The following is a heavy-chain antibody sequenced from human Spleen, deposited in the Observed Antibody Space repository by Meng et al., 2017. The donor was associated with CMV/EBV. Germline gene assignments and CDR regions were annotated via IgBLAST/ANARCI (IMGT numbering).Heavy chain of an antibody. CDR2: IKSKTDGGKT. CDR1: GFTFSNAW. D-gene: IGHD3-10*01. CDR3: TTGEDYYGSGSYY. V-gene: IGHV3-15*07. Sequence: GFTFSNAWMNWVRQAAGKGLEGVGRIKSKTDGGKTDYAAPVKGRFTISRDDSKNTLYLQMNSLKTEDTAVYYCTTGEDYYGSGSYYWGQGTLVTVSS. J-gene: IGHJ4*02.